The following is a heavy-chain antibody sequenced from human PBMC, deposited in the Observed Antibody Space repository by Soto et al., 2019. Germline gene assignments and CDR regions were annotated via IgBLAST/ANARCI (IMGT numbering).Heavy chain of an antibody. CDR3: ARDRANYYGSGSSLYYYYMDV. CDR2: IYSGGST. V-gene: IGHV3-66*01. CDR1: GFTVSSNY. J-gene: IGHJ6*03. D-gene: IGHD3-10*01. Sequence: GSLRLSCAASGFTVSSNYMSWVRQAPGKGLEWVSVIYSGGSTYYADSVKGRFTISRDNSKNTLYLQMNSLRAEDTAVYYCARDRANYYGSGSSLYYYYMDVWGKGTTVTVSS.